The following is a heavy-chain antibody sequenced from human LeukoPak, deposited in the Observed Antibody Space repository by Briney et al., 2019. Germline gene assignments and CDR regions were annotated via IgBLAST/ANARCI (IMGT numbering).Heavy chain of an antibody. CDR2: MNPNSGNT. V-gene: IGHV1-8*01. CDR1: GYTFTSYD. J-gene: IGHJ4*02. D-gene: IGHD4-17*01. Sequence: GASVKVSCKASGYTFTSYDINWVRQATGQGLEWMGWMNPNSGNTGYAQKFQGRVTMTRNTSMSTAYMELSSLRSEDTAVYYCARSAHYIYEDYQEFDYWGQGTLVTVSS. CDR3: ARSAHYIYEDYQEFDY.